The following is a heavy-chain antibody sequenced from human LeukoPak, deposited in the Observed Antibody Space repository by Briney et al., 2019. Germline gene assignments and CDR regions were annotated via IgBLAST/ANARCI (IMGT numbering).Heavy chain of an antibody. Sequence: GGSLRLSCAASGFTFSSYAMHWVRQAPGKGLEWVSTIVGSGDSTYYADSVKGRFTISRDNSKNTLYLQMNSLRAEDTAVYYCARIGHDLYQTLDSWGHGTLITVSS. D-gene: IGHD2-2*01. CDR3: ARIGHDLYQTLDS. J-gene: IGHJ5*01. V-gene: IGHV3-23*01. CDR2: IVGSGDST. CDR1: GFTFSSYA.